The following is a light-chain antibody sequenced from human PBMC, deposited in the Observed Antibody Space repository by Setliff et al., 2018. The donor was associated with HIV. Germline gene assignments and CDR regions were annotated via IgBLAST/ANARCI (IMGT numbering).Light chain of an antibody. J-gene: IGLJ1*01. CDR3: CSNTGSNTYV. CDR1: SSDIGRYNL. V-gene: IGLV2-23*01. Sequence: HSVLTQPASVSGSPGQSITISCTGTSSDIGRYNLVSWYQQYPGKAPKLMIYQATKRPSGVSNRFSGSKSGNTASLTISGLQAEDEADYYCCSNTGSNTYVFGSGTKVTVL. CDR2: QAT.